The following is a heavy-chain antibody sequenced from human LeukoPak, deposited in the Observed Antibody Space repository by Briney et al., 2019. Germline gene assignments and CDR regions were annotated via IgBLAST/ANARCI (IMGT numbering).Heavy chain of an antibody. CDR3: ARDSIAAAGNFDY. V-gene: IGHV3-21*01. Sequence: PGGSLILSCAASGFTFSSYSMNWCRQAPAKGLEWVSSISSSSSYIYYADSVKGRFTISRNNAKNSLYLQMNSLRVEDTAVYYCARDSIAAAGNFDYWGQGTLVTVSS. CDR1: GFTFSSYS. J-gene: IGHJ4*02. CDR2: ISSSSSYI. D-gene: IGHD6-13*01.